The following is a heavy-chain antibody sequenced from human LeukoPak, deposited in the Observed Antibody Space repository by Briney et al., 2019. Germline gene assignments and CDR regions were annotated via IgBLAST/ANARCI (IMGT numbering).Heavy chain of an antibody. Sequence: GGSLRLSCAASGFTFSSYAMSWVRQAPGKELEWISGISGSGGSTYYADSVKGRFTISRDTSKNTLYLQMNSLRAEDTAVYYCAKDRSGWYYFDYWGQGTLVTVSS. J-gene: IGHJ4*02. CDR3: AKDRSGWYYFDY. D-gene: IGHD6-19*01. V-gene: IGHV3-23*01. CDR2: ISGSGGST. CDR1: GFTFSSYA.